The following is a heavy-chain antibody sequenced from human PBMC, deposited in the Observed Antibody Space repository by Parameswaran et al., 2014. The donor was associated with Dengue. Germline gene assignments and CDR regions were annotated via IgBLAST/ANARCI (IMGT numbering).Heavy chain of an antibody. V-gene: IGHV1-18*01. D-gene: IGHD3-10*01. Sequence: SWVRQAPGQGLEWMGWISAYNGNTNYAQKLQGRVTMTTDTSTSTAYMELRSLRSEDTAVYYCTTGDVLLGFGEWYFDYWGQGTLVTVSS. CDR3: TTGDVLLGFGEWYFDY. CDR2: ISAYNGNT. J-gene: IGHJ4*02.